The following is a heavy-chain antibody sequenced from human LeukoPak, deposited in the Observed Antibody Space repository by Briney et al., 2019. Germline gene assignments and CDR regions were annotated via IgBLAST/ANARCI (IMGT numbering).Heavy chain of an antibody. Sequence: SETLSLTCAVSGGSISSGGYSWSWIRQPPGKGLEWIGYIYHSGSTYYNPSLKSRVTISVDRSKNQFSLKLSSVTAADTAVYYCARDLRDSSGYHNRELGWWYFDLWGRGTLVTVSS. CDR3: ARDLRDSSGYHNRELGWWYFDL. V-gene: IGHV4-30-2*01. J-gene: IGHJ2*01. D-gene: IGHD3-22*01. CDR1: GGSISSGGYS. CDR2: IYHSGST.